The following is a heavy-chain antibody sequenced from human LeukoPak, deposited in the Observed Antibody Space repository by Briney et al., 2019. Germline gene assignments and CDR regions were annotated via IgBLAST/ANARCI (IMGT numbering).Heavy chain of an antibody. Sequence: ASVKVSCKASEYTFTDYYIRWMRQAPGQGLEWMGWINCKSGATSYAQKFRGRVTMTKDRPIRTAYMELSRLKSDDTAVYYCARQSLDYYETLDAFDIWGQGTVVTVSS. V-gene: IGHV1-2*02. J-gene: IGHJ3*02. D-gene: IGHD3-22*01. CDR3: ARQSLDYYETLDAFDI. CDR2: INCKSGAT. CDR1: EYTFTDYY.